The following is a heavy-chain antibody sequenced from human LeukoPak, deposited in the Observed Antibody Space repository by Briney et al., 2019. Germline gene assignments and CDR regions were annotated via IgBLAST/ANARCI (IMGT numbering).Heavy chain of an antibody. J-gene: IGHJ4*02. D-gene: IGHD1-1*01. Sequence: ASVKVSCKASGYTFTSYGISWVRQAPGQGLEWMGWINPNSGGTNYAQKFQGRVTMTRDTSISTAYMELSRLRSDDTAVYFCARVGVTSATADYWGQGTLVTVSS. CDR2: INPNSGGT. CDR1: GYTFTSYG. V-gene: IGHV1-2*02. CDR3: ARVGVTSATADY.